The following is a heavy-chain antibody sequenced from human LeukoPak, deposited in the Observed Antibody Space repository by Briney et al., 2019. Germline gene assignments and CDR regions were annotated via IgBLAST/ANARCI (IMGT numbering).Heavy chain of an antibody. CDR2: IYYSGTT. CDR3: ARGVYIAAAQYGY. V-gene: IGHV4-59*01. D-gene: IGHD6-13*01. J-gene: IGHJ4*02. CDR1: GGSISSYY. Sequence: SETLSLTCTVSGGSISSYYWSWIRQPPGKGLEWVGYIYYSGTTNYNPSLKSRVTISVDTSKNQFSLKLSSVTAADTAVYYCARGVYIAAAQYGYWGQGTLVTVSS.